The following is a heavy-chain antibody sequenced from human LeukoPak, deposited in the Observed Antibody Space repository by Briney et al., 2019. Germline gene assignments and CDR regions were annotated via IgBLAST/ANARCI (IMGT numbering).Heavy chain of an antibody. CDR3: ASAAVYGDPTNPYFDY. V-gene: IGHV1-2*02. J-gene: IGHJ4*02. D-gene: IGHD4-17*01. CDR1: GYTFTGYY. Sequence: ASVKVSCKASGYTFTGYYMHWVRQAPGQGLEWMGWIDPNSGGTNYAQKFQGRVTMTRDTSINTAFMELSRLRSDDSAAYYCASAAVYGDPTNPYFDYWGQGTLVTVSS. CDR2: IDPNSGGT.